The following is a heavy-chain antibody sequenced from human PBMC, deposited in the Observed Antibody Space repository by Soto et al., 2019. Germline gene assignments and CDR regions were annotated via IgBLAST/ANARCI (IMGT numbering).Heavy chain of an antibody. D-gene: IGHD2-15*01. CDR2: IYYSGST. V-gene: IGHV4-39*01. CDR3: ARCPGLGYCSGGSCYSYYYYGMDV. Sequence: SETLSLTCTVSGGSISSGDYYWSWIRQPPGKGLEGVGRIYYSGSTYYKPSLKSRVTISVDTSKKQISLKLSSVTAADTALYYCARCPGLGYCSGGSCYSYYYYGMDVWGQGTTVTVSS. J-gene: IGHJ6*02. CDR1: GGSISSGDYY.